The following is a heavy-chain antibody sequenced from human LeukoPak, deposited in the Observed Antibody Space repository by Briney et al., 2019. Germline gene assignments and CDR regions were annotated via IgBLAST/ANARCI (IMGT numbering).Heavy chain of an antibody. CDR2: ISYDGSNK. V-gene: IGHV3-30*04. CDR1: GFTFSSYA. CDR3: AKDRGVYDSSGYIFDY. J-gene: IGHJ4*02. D-gene: IGHD3-22*01. Sequence: GRSLRLSCAASGFTFSSYAMHWVRQAPGKGLEWVAVISYDGSNKYYADSVKGRFTISRDNSKNTLYLQMNSLRAEDTAVYYCAKDRGVYDSSGYIFDYWGQGTLVTVSS.